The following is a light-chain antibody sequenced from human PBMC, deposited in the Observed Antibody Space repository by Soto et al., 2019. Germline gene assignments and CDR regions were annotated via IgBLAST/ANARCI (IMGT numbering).Light chain of an antibody. V-gene: IGKV4-1*01. J-gene: IGKJ2*01. CDR2: WAS. Sequence: DIVMTQSPDSLAVSLGERASINCKSSQSVLYSSNNKNYLAWYQQKPGQPPKLLIYWASTRESGVPDRFSGSGSGTDFTLTISSLQAEDVAVYYCQQYDNLPGYTFGQGTKLEIK. CDR1: QSVLYSSNNKNY. CDR3: QQYDNLPGYT.